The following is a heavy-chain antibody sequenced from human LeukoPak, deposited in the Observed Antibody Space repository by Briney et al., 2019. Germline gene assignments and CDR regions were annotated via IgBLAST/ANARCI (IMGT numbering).Heavy chain of an antibody. D-gene: IGHD2-15*01. CDR1: GGSISSGGYS. CDR2: IYHSGST. J-gene: IGHJ6*02. CDR3: ARGRVFCSGGSCYNYGMDV. V-gene: IGHV4-30-2*01. Sequence: SETLSLTCAVSGGSISSGGYSWSWIRQPPGKGLEWIGYIYHSGSTYYNPSLKSRVTISVDRSKNQFSLKLSSVTAADTAVYYCARGRVFCSGGSCYNYGMDVWGQGTTVTVSS.